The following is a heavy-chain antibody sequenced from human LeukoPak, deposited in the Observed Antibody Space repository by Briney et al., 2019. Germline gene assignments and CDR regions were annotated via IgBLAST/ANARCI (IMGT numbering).Heavy chain of an antibody. CDR2: INDGGGT. CDR1: GFTFSSYW. D-gene: IGHD3-10*01. Sequence: PGGSLRLSCAASGFTFSSYWMHWVRQAPGKGLVWIGEINDGGGTNYNPSLNSRVTLLVDTSKNQFSLRLSSVTAADTAVYYCARTMVREAIRNRAYYYYGLDVWGQGTTVTVSS. V-gene: IGHV4-34*01. J-gene: IGHJ6*02. CDR3: ARTMVREAIRNRAYYYYGLDV.